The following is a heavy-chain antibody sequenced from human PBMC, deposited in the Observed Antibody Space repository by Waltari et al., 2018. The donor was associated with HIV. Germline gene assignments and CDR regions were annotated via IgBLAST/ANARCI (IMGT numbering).Heavy chain of an antibody. Sequence: QVQLVESGGGVVQPGRSLRLSCAASGFTFSSYGMHWVRQAPGKGLEWVAVIWYDGSNKYYADSVKGRFTISRDNSKNTLYLQMNSLRAEDTAVYYCARGVDTATEYYFDYWGQGTLVTVSS. CDR1: GFTFSSYG. V-gene: IGHV3-33*01. CDR2: IWYDGSNK. D-gene: IGHD5-18*01. J-gene: IGHJ4*02. CDR3: ARGVDTATEYYFDY.